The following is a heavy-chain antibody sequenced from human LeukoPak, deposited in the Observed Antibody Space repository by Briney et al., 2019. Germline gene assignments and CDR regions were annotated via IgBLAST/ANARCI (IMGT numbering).Heavy chain of an antibody. Sequence: PGGSLRLSCAASGFTFSSYAMSWVRQAPGKGLEWVSAISGSGGSTYYADSVKGRFTISRDNSKNTLYLQMNSLRAEDTAVYYCAKDPTYYYESSGYYYWGQGTLVTVSS. V-gene: IGHV3-23*01. CDR1: GFTFSSYA. D-gene: IGHD3-22*01. J-gene: IGHJ4*02. CDR2: ISGSGGST. CDR3: AKDPTYYYESSGYYY.